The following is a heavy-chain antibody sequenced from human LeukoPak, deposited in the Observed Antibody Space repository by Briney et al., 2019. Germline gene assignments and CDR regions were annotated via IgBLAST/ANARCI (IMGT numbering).Heavy chain of an antibody. CDR2: IYPGDSDT. V-gene: IGHV5-51*01. CDR1: GYSFTSYW. CDR3: ASDTRTGVLLGAFDI. Sequence: PGESLKISCKGSGYSFTSYWIGWVRQMPGKGLEWMGIIYPGDSDTRYSPSFQGQVTISADKSISTAYLQWSSLKASDTAMYCCASDTRTGVLLGAFDIWGQGTMVTVSS. J-gene: IGHJ3*02. D-gene: IGHD3/OR15-3a*01.